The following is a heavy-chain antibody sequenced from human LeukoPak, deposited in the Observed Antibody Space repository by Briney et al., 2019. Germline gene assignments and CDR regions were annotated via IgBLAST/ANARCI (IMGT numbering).Heavy chain of an antibody. CDR1: GGSISSYY. D-gene: IGHD3-22*01. V-gene: IGHV4-59*01. CDR2: IYYSGST. J-gene: IGHJ6*03. Sequence: SETLSLTCTVSGGSISSYYWSWIRQPPGKGLEWIGYIYYSGSTNYNPPLKSRVTISVDTSKNQFSLKLSSVTAADTAVYYCARCYYDSSGYYYYYYMDVWGKGTTVTVSS. CDR3: ARCYYDSSGYYYYYYMDV.